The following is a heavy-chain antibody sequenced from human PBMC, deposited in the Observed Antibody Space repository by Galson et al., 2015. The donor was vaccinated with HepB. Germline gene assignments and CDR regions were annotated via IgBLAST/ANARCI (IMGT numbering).Heavy chain of an antibody. CDR1: GFTFSDYY. Sequence: SLRLSCAASGFTFSDYYMSWIRQAPGKGLGWLSYISSSTIYTNYADSVKGRFTISRDNVKNSMYLQMNRLRAEDTAVYYCARVQYYDYVWKEFDYWGQGTLVTVSS. D-gene: IGHD3-16*01. J-gene: IGHJ4*02. CDR2: ISSSTIYT. CDR3: ARVQYYDYVWKEFDY. V-gene: IGHV3-11*06.